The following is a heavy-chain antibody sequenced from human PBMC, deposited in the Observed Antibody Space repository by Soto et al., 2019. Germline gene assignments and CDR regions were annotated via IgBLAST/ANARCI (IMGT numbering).Heavy chain of an antibody. D-gene: IGHD5-18*01. V-gene: IGHV4-31*03. Sequence: QVQLQESGPGLVKPSQTLSLPCTVSGGSISSGGYYWSWIRQHPGKGLEWIGYIYYSGSTYYNPYLKSRVTISVDTSKNQFSLRLSSVTAADTAVYYCARGYSYGYNYWGQGTLVTVSS. J-gene: IGHJ4*02. CDR2: IYYSGST. CDR1: GGSISSGGYY. CDR3: ARGYSYGYNY.